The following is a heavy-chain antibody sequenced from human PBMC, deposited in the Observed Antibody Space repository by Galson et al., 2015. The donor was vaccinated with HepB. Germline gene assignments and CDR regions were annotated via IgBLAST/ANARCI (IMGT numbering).Heavy chain of an antibody. CDR3: ARMVRSDYFDY. Sequence: SETLSLTCAVYGGSFSGYYWNWIRQPPGKGLEWIAYISNSGSTNYNPSLEGRVSILLDTSKSQFFLILNSVTSADTAVYYCARMVRSDYFDYWGQGTLVTVSS. V-gene: IGHV4-59*01. D-gene: IGHD2-21*01. CDR2: ISNSGST. J-gene: IGHJ4*02. CDR1: GGSFSGYY.